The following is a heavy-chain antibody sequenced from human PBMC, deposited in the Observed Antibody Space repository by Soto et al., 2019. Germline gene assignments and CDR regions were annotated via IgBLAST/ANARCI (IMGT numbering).Heavy chain of an antibody. CDR3: ARDKRDLRFLEWSYYFDY. CDR2: ISYDGSNK. V-gene: IGHV3-30-3*01. D-gene: IGHD3-3*01. J-gene: IGHJ4*02. CDR1: GFTFSSCA. Sequence: QVQLVESGGGMVQPGRSLRLSCAASGFTFSSCAMHWVRQAPGKGLEWVALISYDGSNKYYADSVKGRFTISRDNSKNTLYLQMNSLRAEDMAVYYCARDKRDLRFLEWSYYFDYWGQGTLVTVSS.